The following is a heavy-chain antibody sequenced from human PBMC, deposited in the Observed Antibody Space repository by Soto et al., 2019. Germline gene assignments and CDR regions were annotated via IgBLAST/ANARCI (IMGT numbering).Heavy chain of an antibody. CDR3: ARDPYDYVWGSYRYTGGYFDY. CDR1: GYTFTGYY. J-gene: IGHJ4*02. Sequence: QVQLVQSGAEVKKPGASVKVSCKASGYTFTGYYMHWVRQAPGQGLEWMGWINPNSGGTNYAQKFQGRVTMTRETSISTAYMELSRLRSDDTAVYYCARDPYDYVWGSYRYTGGYFDYWGQGTLVTVSS. V-gene: IGHV1-2*02. D-gene: IGHD3-16*02. CDR2: INPNSGGT.